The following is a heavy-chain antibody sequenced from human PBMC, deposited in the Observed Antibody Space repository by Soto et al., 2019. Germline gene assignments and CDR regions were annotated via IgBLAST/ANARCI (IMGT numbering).Heavy chain of an antibody. CDR2: ISENGGSRGGT. D-gene: IGHD2-15*01. J-gene: IGHJ3*02. Sequence: EVQLLESGGGLVQPGGSLRLSCTASGFTFSNSAMIWVRQAPGQGLEWVASISENGGSRGGTYYADSVKVRFAISRNKSKSTLYLQVDSHVSADQAVYYWTGARAVVVAALGIWGQGTMVTVSS. V-gene: IGHV3-23*01. CDR3: TGARAVVVAALGI. CDR1: GFTFSNSA.